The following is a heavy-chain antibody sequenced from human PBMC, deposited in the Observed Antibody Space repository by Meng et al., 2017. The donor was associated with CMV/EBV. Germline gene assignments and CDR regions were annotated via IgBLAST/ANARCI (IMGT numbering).Heavy chain of an antibody. V-gene: IGHV4-4*07. J-gene: IGHJ4*02. Sequence: GRLPESAPGLVKPSATLSLPCTVSGGSMSSYYCSWIRQPAGKCLEWIGRIYTSGSTNYNPSLKSRVTMSVDTSKNQFSLKLSSVTAADTAVYYCARGGLYYYDSSGHFDYWGQGTLVTVSS. D-gene: IGHD3-22*01. CDR3: ARGGLYYYDSSGHFDY. CDR2: IYTSGST. CDR1: GGSMSSYY.